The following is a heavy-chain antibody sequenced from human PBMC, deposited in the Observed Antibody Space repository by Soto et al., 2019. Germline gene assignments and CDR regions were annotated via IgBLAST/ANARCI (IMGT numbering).Heavy chain of an antibody. V-gene: IGHV3-74*01. CDR1: GFTFSSYW. J-gene: IGHJ5*02. Sequence: GGSLRLSCAASGFTFSSYWMHWVRQAPGKGLVWVSRINSDGSSTSYADSVKGRFTISRDNAKNTLYLQMNSLRAEDTAVYYCARVRGITMVRGVYPEPNWFDPWGQGTLVTVSS. D-gene: IGHD3-10*01. CDR2: INSDGSST. CDR3: ARVRGITMVRGVYPEPNWFDP.